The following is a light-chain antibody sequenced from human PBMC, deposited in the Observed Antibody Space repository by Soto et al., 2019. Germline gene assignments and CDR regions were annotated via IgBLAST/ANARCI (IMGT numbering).Light chain of an antibody. CDR3: QQYGSSPRT. CDR1: QPVSTNY. V-gene: IGKV3-20*01. Sequence: PGERATLSCRASQPVSTNYLAWYQQKPGQAPRLLIYGASKRATGIPDRFSGSGSGTDFTLTISRLEPEDFAVYCCQQYGSSPRTFGQGTKVEIK. CDR2: GAS. J-gene: IGKJ1*01.